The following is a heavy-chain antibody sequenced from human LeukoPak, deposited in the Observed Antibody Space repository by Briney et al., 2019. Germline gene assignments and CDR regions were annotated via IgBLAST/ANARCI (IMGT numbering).Heavy chain of an antibody. CDR2: IKQDGSER. D-gene: IGHD6-19*01. CDR1: GFTFSSYW. J-gene: IGHJ4*02. Sequence: GGSLRLSCAASGFTFSSYWMSWVRQAPGKGLEWVANIKQDGSERYHVGSVKGRFTISRDNPKNSLYLQMNSLRAEDTAVYYCVRGFDYSSGWFDYWGQGTLVTVPS. V-gene: IGHV3-7*03. CDR3: VRGFDYSSGWFDY.